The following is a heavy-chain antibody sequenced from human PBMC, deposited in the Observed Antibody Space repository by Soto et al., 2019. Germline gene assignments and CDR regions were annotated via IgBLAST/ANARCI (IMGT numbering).Heavy chain of an antibody. CDR3: AREEGGGYDHRWFDP. CDR1: GGSISSGGYY. CDR2: IYYSGGT. J-gene: IGHJ5*02. V-gene: IGHV4-31*03. D-gene: IGHD5-12*01. Sequence: QVQLQESGPGLVKPSQTLSLTCTVSGGSISSGGYYWSWIRQHPGKGLEWIGYIYYSGGTYYNPSLRSRFTLSVDTSKNQFSLRLGSVTAADTAVYYCAREEGGGYDHRWFDPWGQGTLVTVSS.